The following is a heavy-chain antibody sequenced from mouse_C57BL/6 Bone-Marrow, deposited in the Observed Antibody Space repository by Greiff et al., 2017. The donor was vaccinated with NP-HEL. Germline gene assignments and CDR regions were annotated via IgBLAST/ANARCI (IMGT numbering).Heavy chain of an antibody. CDR1: GFNIKDYY. CDR2: IDPEDGET. J-gene: IGHJ1*03. D-gene: IGHD1-3*01. CDR3: ARSGGISHWYFDV. V-gene: IGHV14-2*01. Sequence: EVQLQQSGAELVKPGASVKLSCTASGFNIKDYYMHWVKQRTEQGLEWIGRIDPEDGETEYAPKFQGKATITADTSPNTANLQLSSLTSKDTAVYYCARSGGISHWYFDVWGTGTTVTVSS.